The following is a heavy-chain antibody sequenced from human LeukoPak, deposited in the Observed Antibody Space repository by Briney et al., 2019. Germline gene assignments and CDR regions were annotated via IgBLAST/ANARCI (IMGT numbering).Heavy chain of an antibody. V-gene: IGHV1-69*01. CDR2: IIPIFGTA. CDR1: GGTFSSYA. D-gene: IGHD3-10*01. CDR3: ARHRSGYGSGSGNWFDP. J-gene: IGHJ5*02. Sequence: SSVKVSCKASGGTFSSYAISWVRQAPGQGLEWMGGIIPIFGTANYAQKFQGRVTITADESTSTAYMELSSLRSEDTAVYYCARHRSGYGSGSGNWFDPWGQGTLVTVSS.